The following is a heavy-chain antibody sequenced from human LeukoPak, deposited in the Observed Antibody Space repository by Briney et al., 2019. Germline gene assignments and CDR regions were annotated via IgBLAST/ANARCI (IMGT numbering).Heavy chain of an antibody. J-gene: IGHJ3*02. V-gene: IGHV3-21*01. CDR3: ARDRGYSYGYNAFDI. CDR2: ISSSSSYI. D-gene: IGHD5-18*01. CDR1: GFTFSSYS. Sequence: GGSLRLSCAASGFTFSSYSMNWVRQAPGKGLEWVSSISSSSSYIYYADSVKGRFTISRDNAKNSLYLQMNSLRAEDTAVYYCARDRGYSYGYNAFDIWSQGTMVTVSS.